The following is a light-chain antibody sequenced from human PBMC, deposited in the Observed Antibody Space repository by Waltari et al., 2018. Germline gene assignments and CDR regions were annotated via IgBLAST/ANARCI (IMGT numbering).Light chain of an antibody. CDR1: QSLLYSNGYNY. CDR3: MQGLHFPLT. V-gene: IGKV2-28*01. J-gene: IGKJ3*01. Sequence: DVVMTQSPLSLPVTPGEPASTSCRPSQSLLYSNGYNYVNWYLQRPGQSPQLLIYLGSNRASGVPGRFSGSGSGTDFTLKISRVEAEDVGVYYCMQGLHFPLTFGPGTKVDIK. CDR2: LGS.